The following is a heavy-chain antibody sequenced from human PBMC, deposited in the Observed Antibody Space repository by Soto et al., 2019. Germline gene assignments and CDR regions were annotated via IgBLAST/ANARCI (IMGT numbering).Heavy chain of an antibody. CDR1: GGSISSGDDF. V-gene: IGHV4-30-4*01. Sequence: QVQLQESGPGLVKPSQTLSLTCTVSGGSISSGDDFWTWIRQPQGKGLEWFGSIYYSGSTYSNPSLMSRLSMSVDTPNDQFSLKLSSVTPSDTAVYYCARDRAKWKDYYYYGMDVWGQGTTVTVSS. CDR3: ARDRAKWKDYYYYGMDV. D-gene: IGHD1-20*01. CDR2: IYYSGST. J-gene: IGHJ6*02.